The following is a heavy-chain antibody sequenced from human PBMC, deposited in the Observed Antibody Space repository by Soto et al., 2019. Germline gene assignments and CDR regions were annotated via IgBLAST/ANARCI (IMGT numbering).Heavy chain of an antibody. Sequence: GGSLRLSCAASGFTFSSYGMHWVRQAPGKGLEWVAVISYGGSNKFYADSVKGRFTISRDNSKNTLYLHMNSLRVEDTAVYYCAREEGVVARAFDYWGQGTLVTVSS. D-gene: IGHD2-15*01. J-gene: IGHJ4*02. CDR3: AREEGVVARAFDY. V-gene: IGHV3-30*03. CDR1: GFTFSSYG. CDR2: ISYGGSNK.